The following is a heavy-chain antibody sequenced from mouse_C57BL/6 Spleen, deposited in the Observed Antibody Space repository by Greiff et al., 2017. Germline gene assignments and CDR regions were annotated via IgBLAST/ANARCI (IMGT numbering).Heavy chain of an antibody. Sequence: EVQLQQSGPELVKPGASVKIPCKASGYTFTDYNMDWVKQSHGKSLEWIGDINHNNGGTIYNQKFKGKATLTVDKSSSTAYMELRSLTSEDTAVYYCARFPYVADWYFDVWGTGTTVTVSS. D-gene: IGHD2-12*01. V-gene: IGHV1-18*01. CDR1: GYTFTDYN. CDR2: INHNNGGT. J-gene: IGHJ1*03. CDR3: ARFPYVADWYFDV.